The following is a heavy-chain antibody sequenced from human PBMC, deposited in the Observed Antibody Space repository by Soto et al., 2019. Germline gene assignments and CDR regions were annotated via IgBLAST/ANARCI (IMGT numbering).Heavy chain of an antibody. J-gene: IGHJ4*02. V-gene: IGHV1-18*01. CDR3: ARGDTYYVNWYFDY. D-gene: IGHD1-1*01. CDR2: ISAYSGNT. CDR1: GFTFTNYY. Sequence: QVQLVQSGAEVKKPGASVKVSCKTSGFTFTNYYINWVRQAPGQGLEVMGWISAYSGNTNYAQNLQGRVTMTTDTSASKAYLELRSLRSDDTDVYFCARGDTYYVNWYFDYWGQGTLVTVSS.